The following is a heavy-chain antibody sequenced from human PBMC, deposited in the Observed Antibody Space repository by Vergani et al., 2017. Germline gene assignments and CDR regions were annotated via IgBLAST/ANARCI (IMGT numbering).Heavy chain of an antibody. V-gene: IGHV4-4*02. Sequence: QVQLQESGPGLVKPSGTLSLTFAVSGGSISSSKWWSWVRQPPGKGLEWIGEIYHSGSTNYNPSLKSRVTISVDKSKNQFSLKLSSVTAADTAVYYCARGKDGPTTVVTYYYYGMDVWGQGTTVTVSS. CDR1: GGSISSSKW. CDR3: ARGKDGPTTVVTYYYYGMDV. J-gene: IGHJ6*02. D-gene: IGHD4-23*01. CDR2: IYHSGST.